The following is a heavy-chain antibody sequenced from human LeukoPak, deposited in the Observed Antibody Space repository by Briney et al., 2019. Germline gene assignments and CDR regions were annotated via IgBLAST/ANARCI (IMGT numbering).Heavy chain of an antibody. J-gene: IGHJ4*02. CDR3: ANWYYDFWSGYHDY. D-gene: IGHD3-3*01. CDR2: INHSGST. CDR1: GGSFSGYY. Sequence: SETLSLTCAVYGGSFSGYYWSWIRQPPGKGLEWIGEINHSGSTNYNPSLKSRVTISVDTSKNQFSLKLSSVTAADTAVYYCANWYYDFWSGYHDYWGQGTLVTVSS. V-gene: IGHV4-34*01.